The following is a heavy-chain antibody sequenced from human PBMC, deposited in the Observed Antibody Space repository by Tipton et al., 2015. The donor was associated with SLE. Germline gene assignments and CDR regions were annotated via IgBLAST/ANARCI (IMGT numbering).Heavy chain of an antibody. CDR2: INPSGGST. J-gene: IGHJ3*02. D-gene: IGHD6-13*01. CDR1: GYTFTSYY. CDR3: ARSGIAAAGENDAFDI. Sequence: QSGAEVKKPGASVKVSCKASGYTFTSYYMHWVRQAPGQGLEWMGIINPSGGSTSYAQKFQGRVTMTRDTSTSTVYMELSSLRSEDTAVYYCARSGIAAAGENDAFDIWGQGTMVTVSS. V-gene: IGHV1-46*01.